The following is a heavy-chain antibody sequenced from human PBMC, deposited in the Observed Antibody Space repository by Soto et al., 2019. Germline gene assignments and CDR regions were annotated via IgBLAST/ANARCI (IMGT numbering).Heavy chain of an antibody. CDR1: GGAFSGYH. CDR2: INQSGST. Sequence: KTSETLSLTCGVYGGAFSGYHWSWIRQAPGKGLEWIGEINQSGSTNYSPSLKSRVTMSVDTSKKQFSLKLSSVTAADTALYYCATRDSYYGMDFWGQGTTATVSS. J-gene: IGHJ6*02. V-gene: IGHV4-34*01. CDR3: ATRDSYYGMDF.